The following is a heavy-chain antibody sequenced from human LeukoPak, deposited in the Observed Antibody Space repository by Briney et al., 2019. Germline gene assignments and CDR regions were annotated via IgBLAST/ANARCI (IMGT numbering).Heavy chain of an antibody. CDR1: GGTFSSYA. V-gene: IGHV1-69*05. J-gene: IGHJ4*02. CDR3: ARAPVGYYDSSGYYYAY. D-gene: IGHD3-22*01. CDR2: IIPIFGTA. Sequence: SVKVSCKASGGTFSSYAISWVRQAPGQGLEWMGGIIPIFGTANYAQKFQGRVTITTDESTSTAYMELSSLRSEDTAVCYCARAPVGYYDSSGYYYAYWGQGTLVTVSS.